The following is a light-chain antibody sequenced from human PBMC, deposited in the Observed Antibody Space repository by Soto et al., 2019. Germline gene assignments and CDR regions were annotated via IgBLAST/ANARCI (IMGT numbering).Light chain of an antibody. J-gene: IGKJ1*01. CDR1: QNVSSNL. Sequence: TVLTQSPGTLSLSPGERATLSCRASQNVSSNLLVWYQQHPGQAPRLLIYGASSRATGIPDRFGGSGSATDFSLTIRRLETDDLEVYYWQKYGNFWTFGQGNKVDI. CDR2: GAS. V-gene: IGKV3-20*01. CDR3: QKYGNFWT.